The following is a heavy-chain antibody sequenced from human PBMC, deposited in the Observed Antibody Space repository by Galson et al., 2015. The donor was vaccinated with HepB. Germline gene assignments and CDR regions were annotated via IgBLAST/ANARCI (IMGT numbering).Heavy chain of an antibody. D-gene: IGHD3-22*01. V-gene: IGHV3-23*01. J-gene: IGHJ4*02. CDR1: GFTFSSYA. CDR3: AKTYYDSSGYYYWVDYFDY. Sequence: SLRLSCAASGFTFSSYAMSWVRQAPGKGLEWVSAISGSGGSTYYADSVKGRFTISRDNSKNTLYLQMNSLRAEDTAVYYCAKTYYDSSGYYYWVDYFDYWGQGTLVTVSS. CDR2: ISGSGGST.